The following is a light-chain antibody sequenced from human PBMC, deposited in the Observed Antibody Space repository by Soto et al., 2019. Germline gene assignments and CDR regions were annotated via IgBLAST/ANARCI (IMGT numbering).Light chain of an antibody. Sequence: QSALTQPASVSWSPGQSITISYTGASSDVGGYNYVSWYQHHPGKAPKLIIYDVSNRPSGVSIRFSGSKSDNTASLTISGLQPEDEADYHCSSYTTSNTRQIVFGTGTKVTVL. V-gene: IGLV2-14*03. CDR2: DVS. CDR3: SSYTTSNTRQIV. CDR1: SSDVGGYNY. J-gene: IGLJ1*01.